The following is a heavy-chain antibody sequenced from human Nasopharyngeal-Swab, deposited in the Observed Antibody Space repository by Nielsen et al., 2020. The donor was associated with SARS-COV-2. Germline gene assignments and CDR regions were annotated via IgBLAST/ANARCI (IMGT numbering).Heavy chain of an antibody. D-gene: IGHD2-15*01. Sequence: WIRQPPGKGLEWVALIPYNANDKYYTDSVKGRFTISRDNYKNTLYLQMNSLRAEDTALYYCATLEDTSGGHLYYYYYGMDVWGQGTAVTVSS. CDR3: ATLEDTSGGHLYYYYYGMDV. CDR2: IPYNANDK. V-gene: IGHV3-30*04. J-gene: IGHJ6*02.